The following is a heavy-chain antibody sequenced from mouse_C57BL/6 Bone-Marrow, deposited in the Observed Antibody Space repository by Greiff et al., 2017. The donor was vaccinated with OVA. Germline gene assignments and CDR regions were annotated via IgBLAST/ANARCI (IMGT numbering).Heavy chain of an antibody. Sequence: VQLQQPGAELVMPGASVKLSCKASGYTFTSYWMHWVKQRPGRGLEWIGRIDPNSGGTKYNEKFKSKATLTVDKPSSTAYMQLSSLTSEDSAVYYCARGEANWGYWYFDVWGTGTTVTVSS. CDR2: IDPNSGGT. J-gene: IGHJ1*03. D-gene: IGHD4-1*01. V-gene: IGHV1-72*01. CDR1: GYTFTSYW. CDR3: ARGEANWGYWYFDV.